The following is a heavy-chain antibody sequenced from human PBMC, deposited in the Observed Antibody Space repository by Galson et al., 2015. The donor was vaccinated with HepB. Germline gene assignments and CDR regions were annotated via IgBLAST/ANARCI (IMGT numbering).Heavy chain of an antibody. CDR1: GFTVSTSY. CDR3: ARYQGTYSYYVYYYYGTDV. J-gene: IGHJ6*02. V-gene: IGHV3-53*01. CDR2: IYSGGET. Sequence: SLRLSCAASGFTVSTSYMTWVRQAPGKGLEWVSLIYSGGETYYADSVKGRFTISRDSSKNTLYLQMNSLRAEDTAVYYCARYQGTYSYYVYYYYGTDVWGQGTTVTVSS. D-gene: IGHD4-11*01.